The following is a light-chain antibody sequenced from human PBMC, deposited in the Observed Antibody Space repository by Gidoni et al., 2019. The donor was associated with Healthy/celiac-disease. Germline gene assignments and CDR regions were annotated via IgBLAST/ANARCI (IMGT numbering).Light chain of an antibody. J-gene: IGLJ2*01. CDR3: SSYTSSSTYVV. CDR1: SSDVGGYNY. Sequence: QSALTQPASVSGSPGQSITISCTGTSSDVGGYNYVSCYQQHPGKAPILMIYDVSNRPSGVSNRFSGSKSGNTASLTISGLQAEDEADYYCSSYTSSSTYVVFGGGTKLTVL. V-gene: IGLV2-14*03. CDR2: DVS.